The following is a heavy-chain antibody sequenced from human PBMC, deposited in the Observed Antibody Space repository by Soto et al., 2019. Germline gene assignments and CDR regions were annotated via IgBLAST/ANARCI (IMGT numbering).Heavy chain of an antibody. CDR1: CRSIIPFY. CDR3: AAVGGYYGDYPNFDY. CDR2: ISYTGTT. Sequence: PSETLSLTCSFSCRSIIPFYWSWIRQPPGKALEWIGSISYTGTTNYSPSLKSRVTMSVDTSRNHFSLKLTSVTAADTAVYYCAAVGGYYGDYPNFDYWGRGTRVTVSS. V-gene: IGHV4-59*01. J-gene: IGHJ4*02. D-gene: IGHD4-17*01.